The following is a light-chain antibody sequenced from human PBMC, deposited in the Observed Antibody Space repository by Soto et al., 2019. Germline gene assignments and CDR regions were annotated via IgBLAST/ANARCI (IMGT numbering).Light chain of an antibody. CDR3: LHYSTYPLT. J-gene: IGKJ4*01. CDR1: QSVLYSSNNKNY. V-gene: IGKV4-1*01. Sequence: DIVMTQSPDSLAVSLGERATINCKSSQSVLYSSNNKNYLAWYQQKPGQPPKLLIYWASTRESGVPDRFSGSGSGTEFTLTISSLQTDDFASYYCLHYSTYPLTFGGGTKVDIK. CDR2: WAS.